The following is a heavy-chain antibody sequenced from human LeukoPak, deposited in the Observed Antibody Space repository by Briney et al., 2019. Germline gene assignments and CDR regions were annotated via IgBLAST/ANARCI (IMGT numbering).Heavy chain of an antibody. CDR1: GFSFSSYS. D-gene: IGHD3-22*01. CDR3: ARMTYYYGGSGYSAFEY. J-gene: IGHJ4*02. Sequence: GGSLRLSCAASGFSFSSYSMNWVRQAPGKGLEWVSYISSGSITIYYADSVKGRFTISRDNAKNSLYLQVNSLRDEDTAVYYCARMTYYYGGSGYSAFEYWGQGTLVTVSS. V-gene: IGHV3-48*02. CDR2: ISSGSITI.